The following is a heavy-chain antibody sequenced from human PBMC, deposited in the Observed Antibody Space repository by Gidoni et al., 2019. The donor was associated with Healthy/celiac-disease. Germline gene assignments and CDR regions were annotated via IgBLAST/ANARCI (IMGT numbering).Heavy chain of an antibody. J-gene: IGHJ5*02. D-gene: IGHD2-21*01. V-gene: IGHV1-2*06. CDR3: ARDRCGGSGPCHNWFDP. Sequence: QVQLVQSGAEVKKPGASVTVSCKASGYTFTGYYMHWVRQSPGQGFAWMGRINPNSGGTNYTQKFQGRVTMTRDTSISTAYMELSRLRSDDTAVYYCARDRCGGSGPCHNWFDPWGQGTLVTVSS. CDR2: INPNSGGT. CDR1: GYTFTGYY.